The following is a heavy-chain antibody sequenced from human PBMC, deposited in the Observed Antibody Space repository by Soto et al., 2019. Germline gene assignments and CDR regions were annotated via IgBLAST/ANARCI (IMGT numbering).Heavy chain of an antibody. CDR1: GFTFSSYS. J-gene: IGHJ6*02. CDR2: ISSSSSTI. CDR3: ARGYGDYAYYGMDV. D-gene: IGHD4-17*01. Sequence: EVQLVESGGGLLQPGGSLRLSCAASGFTFSSYSMNWVRQAPWKGLEWVSYISSSSSTIYYADSVKGRFHISRDNAKNSLYMKMNSLRDEDTAVYYCARGYGDYAYYGMDVWGQGTTVTVSS. V-gene: IGHV3-48*02.